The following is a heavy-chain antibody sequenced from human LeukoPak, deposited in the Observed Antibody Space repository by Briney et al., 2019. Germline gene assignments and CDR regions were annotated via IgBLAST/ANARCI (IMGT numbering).Heavy chain of an antibody. CDR3: ARDGSGSYYPYYYFDY. Sequence: GGSLRLSCAASGFTLSNYNMNWVRQAPGKGLEWISYISSSSSSIYYADSVKGRFTISRDNAKSSLYLQMNSLRAEDTAVYYCARDGSGSYYPYYYFDYWGQGTLVTVSS. CDR1: GFTLSNYN. D-gene: IGHD3-10*01. CDR2: ISSSSSSI. V-gene: IGHV3-48*01. J-gene: IGHJ4*02.